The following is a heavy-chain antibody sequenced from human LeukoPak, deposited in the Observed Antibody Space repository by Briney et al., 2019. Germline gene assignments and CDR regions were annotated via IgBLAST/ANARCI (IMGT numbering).Heavy chain of an antibody. J-gene: IGHJ5*02. CDR2: IYYSGST. CDR3: ARGEDIVVVPAAQAWFDP. Sequence: SETLSLTRAVYGGSFSGYYRSWIRQPPGKGLEWIGYIYYSGSTNYNPSLKSRVTISVDTSKNQFSLKLSSVTAADTAVYYCARGEDIVVVPAAQAWFDPWGQGTLVTVSS. D-gene: IGHD2-2*01. V-gene: IGHV4-59*01. CDR1: GGSFSGYY.